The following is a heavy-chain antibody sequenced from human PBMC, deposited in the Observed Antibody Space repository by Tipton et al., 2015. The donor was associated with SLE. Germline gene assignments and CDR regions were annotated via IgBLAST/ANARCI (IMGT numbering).Heavy chain of an antibody. Sequence: QSGAEVKKPGASVKVSCKASGYTFTSYGISWVRQAPGQGLEWMGWISDYNGNTNYAQKLQGRVTMTTDTSTSTAYMELRSLRSDDTAVYYCARQELNQLELKGYYYYMDVWGKGTTVTVSS. CDR1: GYTFTSYG. V-gene: IGHV1-18*01. D-gene: IGHD1-7*01. CDR3: ARQELNQLELKGYYYYMDV. J-gene: IGHJ6*03. CDR2: ISDYNGNT.